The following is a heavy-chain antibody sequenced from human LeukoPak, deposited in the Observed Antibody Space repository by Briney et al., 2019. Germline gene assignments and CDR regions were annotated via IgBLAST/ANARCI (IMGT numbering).Heavy chain of an antibody. D-gene: IGHD6-13*01. V-gene: IGHV4-59*08. CDR1: GVSINSHC. CDR2: VYYSGST. CDR3: ARLGIVRQLDFYYYGMDV. J-gene: IGHJ6*02. Sequence: SETLSLTCTVSGVSINSHCWSWIRQPPGEGLEWIGYVYYSGSTNYNPSLKSTVTISVDTSKSQFSMKLSSVTAADTAVYYCARLGIVRQLDFYYYGMDVWGQGTTVTVSS.